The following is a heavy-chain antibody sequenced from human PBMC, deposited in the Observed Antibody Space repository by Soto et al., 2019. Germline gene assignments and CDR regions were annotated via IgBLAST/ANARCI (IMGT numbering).Heavy chain of an antibody. D-gene: IGHD3-10*01. J-gene: IGHJ4*02. CDR2: ILHTGGT. Sequence: SETLSLTCAVSGGSISGGGFSWSWIRQPPGKGLEWIGYILHTGGTQYNPSLKSRVSMSVDKSKNQFSLHLTSVTAADTAVYYCARLQFGEGFDYWGQGALVTVSS. V-gene: IGHV4-30-2*01. CDR3: ARLQFGEGFDY. CDR1: GGSISGGGFS.